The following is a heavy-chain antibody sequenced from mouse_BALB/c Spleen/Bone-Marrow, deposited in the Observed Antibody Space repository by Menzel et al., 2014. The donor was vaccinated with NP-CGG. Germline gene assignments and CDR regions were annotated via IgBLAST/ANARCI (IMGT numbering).Heavy chain of an antibody. J-gene: IGHJ4*01. V-gene: IGHV1-5*01. D-gene: IGHD1-1*01. Sequence: VQLQQSGTVLARPGASVKMSCKASGYSFTTFWMHRVKQRPGQGLEWIGAIYPGNNDTSYNQKFKGKAKLTAVTSASTAYMELSSLTNEDSAVYYCTRKLPAMDYWGQGTSLTVSS. CDR3: TRKLPAMDY. CDR1: GYSFTTFW. CDR2: IYPGNNDT.